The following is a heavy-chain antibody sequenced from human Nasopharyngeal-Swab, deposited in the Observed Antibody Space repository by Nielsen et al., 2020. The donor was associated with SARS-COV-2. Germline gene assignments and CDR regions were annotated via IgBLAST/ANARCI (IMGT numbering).Heavy chain of an antibody. CDR2: IYYSGST. J-gene: IGHJ4*02. D-gene: IGHD5-24*01. Sequence: SETLSLTCTVSGGSISSSSYYWSWIRQHPGKGLEWIGYIYYSGSTYYNPSLKSRVTISVDTSKNQFSLKLSSVTVADTAVYYCARDRGRDGYNYGGYYFDYWGQGTLVTVSS. CDR3: ARDRGRDGYNYGGYYFDY. CDR1: GGSISSSSYY. V-gene: IGHV4-31*03.